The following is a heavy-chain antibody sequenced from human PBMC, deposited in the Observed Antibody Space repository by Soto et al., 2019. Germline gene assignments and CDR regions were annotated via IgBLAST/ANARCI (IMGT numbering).Heavy chain of an antibody. D-gene: IGHD3-3*01. CDR2: IYYSGST. CDR1: GGSISSGGYY. Sequence: ETLSLTCAVSGGSISSGGYYWSWIRQPPGKGLEWIGYIYYSGSTNYNPSLKSRVTISVDTSKNQFSLKLSSVTAVDTAVYYCARMGFGIGEDFDYWGQGTLVTVSS. J-gene: IGHJ4*02. V-gene: IGHV4-61*08. CDR3: ARMGFGIGEDFDY.